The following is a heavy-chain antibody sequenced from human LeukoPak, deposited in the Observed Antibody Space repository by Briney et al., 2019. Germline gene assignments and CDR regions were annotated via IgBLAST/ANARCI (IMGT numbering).Heavy chain of an antibody. J-gene: IGHJ4*02. D-gene: IGHD3-9*01. V-gene: IGHV3-7*03. Sequence: GGSLRLSCAAPGFTFSSYWMSWVRQAPGKGLEWVANIKQDGSEKYYVDSVKGRFTISRDNAKNSLYLQMNSLRAEDTAVYYCARRYFDLWGQGTLVTVSS. CDR2: IKQDGSEK. CDR1: GFTFSSYW. CDR3: ARRYFDL.